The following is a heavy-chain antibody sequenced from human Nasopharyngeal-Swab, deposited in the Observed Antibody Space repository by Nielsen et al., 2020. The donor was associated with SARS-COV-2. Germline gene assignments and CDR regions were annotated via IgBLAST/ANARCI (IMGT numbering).Heavy chain of an antibody. V-gene: IGHV2-5*02. Sequence: GQAAGKALEWLALVHWDDEKRYSPSLKSRLTITKDTSKNQVVLTMTNVDPVDTATYYCARGYQLIQGFDYWGQGTLVTVSS. D-gene: IGHD2-2*01. CDR2: VHWDDEK. CDR3: ARGYQLIQGFDY. J-gene: IGHJ4*02.